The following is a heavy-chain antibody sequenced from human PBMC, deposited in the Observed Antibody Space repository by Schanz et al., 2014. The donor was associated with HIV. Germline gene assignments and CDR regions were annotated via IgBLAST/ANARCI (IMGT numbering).Heavy chain of an antibody. CDR3: ARGGLQWHPEWFDY. D-gene: IGHD4-4*01. V-gene: IGHV3-33*01. J-gene: IGHJ4*02. Sequence: VQLVETGGRLIQPGRSLRLSCAASGFTFSSYGMHWVRQAPGKGLEWVAVIWYDGTNKYYADSVKGRFTISRDNSKNTLYLQMNSLRVEDTAVYYCARGGLQWHPEWFDYWGQGTLVSVSS. CDR1: GFTFSSYG. CDR2: IWYDGTNK.